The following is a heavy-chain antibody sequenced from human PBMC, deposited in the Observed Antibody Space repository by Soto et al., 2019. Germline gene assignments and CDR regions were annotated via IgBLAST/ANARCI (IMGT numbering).Heavy chain of an antibody. J-gene: IGHJ6*02. Sequence: QLQLQESGPGLVKPSETLSLTCTVSGGSISSSSYYWGWIRQPPGKGLEWIGSIYYSGSTYYNPSLKSRVTISVDTSKNQFPLKLSSVTAADTAVYYCASPIVLVPAAIPSYYYGMDVWGQGTTVTVSS. CDR2: IYYSGST. CDR3: ASPIVLVPAAIPSYYYGMDV. CDR1: GGSISSSSYY. V-gene: IGHV4-39*01. D-gene: IGHD2-2*02.